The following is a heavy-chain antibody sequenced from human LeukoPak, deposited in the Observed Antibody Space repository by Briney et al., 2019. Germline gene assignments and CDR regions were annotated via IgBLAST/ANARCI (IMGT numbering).Heavy chain of an antibody. D-gene: IGHD3-9*01. J-gene: IGHJ4*02. CDR1: GGSISSSSYY. Sequence: PSETLSLTCTVSGGSISSSSYYWGWIRQPPGKGLEWIGSIYYSGSTYYNPSLKSRVTISVDTSKNQFSLKLSSVTAADTAVYYCARERGGRARPTGYYDYWGQGTLVTVSS. V-gene: IGHV4-39*07. CDR3: ARERGGRARPTGYYDY. CDR2: IYYSGST.